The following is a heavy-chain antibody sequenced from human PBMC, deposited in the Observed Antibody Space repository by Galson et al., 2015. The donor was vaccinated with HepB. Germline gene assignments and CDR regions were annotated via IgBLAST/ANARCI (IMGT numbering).Heavy chain of an antibody. CDR3: AREVYYYDSSGYYYGSAFDI. V-gene: IGHV3-30*04. Sequence: SLRLSCAASGFTFSSYAMHWVRQAPGKGLEWVAVISYDGSNKYYADSVKGRFTISRDNSKNTLYLQMNSLRAEDTAVYYCAREVYYYDSSGYYYGSAFDIWGQGTMVTVSS. CDR2: ISYDGSNK. CDR1: GFTFSSYA. J-gene: IGHJ3*02. D-gene: IGHD3-22*01.